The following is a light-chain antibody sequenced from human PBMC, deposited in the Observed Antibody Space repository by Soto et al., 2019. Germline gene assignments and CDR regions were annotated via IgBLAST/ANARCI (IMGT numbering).Light chain of an antibody. V-gene: IGKV1-9*01. CDR3: QQLYRYPFT. CDR1: LGISGY. CDR2: SAS. Sequence: DIQLTQSPSFLSASVGDRVTMTCRASLGISGYLAWYQQKPGKVPRLLIYSASTLQSGVPSRFSGSGSGTEFTLTICSLQPEDFASYYCQQLYRYPFTFGGGTKVEI. J-gene: IGKJ4*01.